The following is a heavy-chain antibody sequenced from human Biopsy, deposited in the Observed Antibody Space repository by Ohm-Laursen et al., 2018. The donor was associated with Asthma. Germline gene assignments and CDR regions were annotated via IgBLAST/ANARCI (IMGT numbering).Heavy chain of an antibody. CDR2: IYYSGTT. Sequence: SETLSLTCPASGDSISSGGYYWSWIRQHPGKGLEWIGYIYYSGTTYYNPSLKSRVTISVDTSKNQYSLKLTSVTAADTALYYFARDRRVLFLEWPPAMDVWGQGTTVTVSS. CDR1: GDSISSGGYY. J-gene: IGHJ6*02. CDR3: ARDRRVLFLEWPPAMDV. D-gene: IGHD3-3*01. V-gene: IGHV4-31*03.